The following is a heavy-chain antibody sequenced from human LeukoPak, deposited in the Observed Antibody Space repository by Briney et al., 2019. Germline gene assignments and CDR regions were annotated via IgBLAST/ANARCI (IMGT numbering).Heavy chain of an antibody. V-gene: IGHV3-23*01. Sequence: PGGSLRLSCAASGFIISNYEMNWVRQAPGKGLEWISTITGRGDATYYADSVKGRFTISRDNSENTFYLQMNSLRAEDTAVYYCAKRGGMYPAHYFDYWGQGTLVTVSS. CDR3: AKRGGMYPAHYFDY. D-gene: IGHD6-13*01. J-gene: IGHJ4*02. CDR1: GFIISNYE. CDR2: ITGRGDAT.